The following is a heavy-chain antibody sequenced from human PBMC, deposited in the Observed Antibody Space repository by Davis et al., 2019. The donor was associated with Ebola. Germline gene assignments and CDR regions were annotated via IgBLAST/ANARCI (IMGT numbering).Heavy chain of an antibody. CDR2: IHSYGST. CDR1: GLTVSSNY. V-gene: IGHV3-53*01. CDR3: ARGVARTDFDY. Sequence: GESLKISCAVSGLTVSSNYMSWVRQAPGKGLEWVSVIHSYGSTYYADSVKGRFTISRDNSKNTLYLQMNSLRAEDTAVYYCARGVARTDFDYWGQGTLVTVSS. J-gene: IGHJ4*02. D-gene: IGHD5-12*01.